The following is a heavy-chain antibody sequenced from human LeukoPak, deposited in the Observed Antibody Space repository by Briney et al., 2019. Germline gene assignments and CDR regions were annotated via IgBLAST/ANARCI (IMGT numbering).Heavy chain of an antibody. CDR3: ARGYRSSWYWNWFDH. CDR2: IFYSGST. D-gene: IGHD6-13*01. V-gene: IGHV4-59*08. J-gene: IGHJ5*02. CDR1: GGSISSYY. Sequence: SETLSLTCTVSGGSISSYYWSWLRQPPGKGLEWVGNIFYSGSTYYSPSLKSRVTISLDTSRNQFSLKLSSVTAADTAVYYCARGYRSSWYWNWFDHWGQGTLVTVSS.